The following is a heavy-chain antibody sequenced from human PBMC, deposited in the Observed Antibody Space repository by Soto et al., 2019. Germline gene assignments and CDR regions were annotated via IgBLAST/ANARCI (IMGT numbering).Heavy chain of an antibody. CDR2: IIPIFGTA. V-gene: IGHV1-69*13. Sequence: SVKVSCKASGGTFSSYAISWVRQAPGQGLEWMGGIIPIFGTANYAQKFQGRVTITADESTSTAYMELSSLRSEDTAVYYCARVITIFGVVKYYYYYYGMDVWGQGTTVTVSS. D-gene: IGHD3-3*01. CDR1: GGTFSSYA. J-gene: IGHJ6*02. CDR3: ARVITIFGVVKYYYYYYGMDV.